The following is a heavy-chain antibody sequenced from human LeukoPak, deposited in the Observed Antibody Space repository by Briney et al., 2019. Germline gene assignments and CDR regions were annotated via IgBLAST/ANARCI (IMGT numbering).Heavy chain of an antibody. J-gene: IGHJ6*03. CDR3: ARDIRVRRWLQLGPGQTSMDV. D-gene: IGHD5-24*01. CDR1: GYTFTSYG. CDR2: ISAYNGNT. Sequence: ASVKVSCKASGYTFTSYGISWVRQAPGQGLEWMGWISAYNGNTNYAQKLQGRVTMTTDTSTSTAYMELRSLRSDDTAVYYCARDIRVRRWLQLGPGQTSMDVWGKGTTVTVSS. V-gene: IGHV1-18*01.